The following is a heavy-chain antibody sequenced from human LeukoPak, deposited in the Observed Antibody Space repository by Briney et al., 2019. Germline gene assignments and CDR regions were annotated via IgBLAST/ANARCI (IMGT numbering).Heavy chain of an antibody. CDR2: ISAYNGNT. J-gene: IGHJ3*02. CDR1: GYTFTSYG. CDR3: ARDPHEGIAAADAFDI. Sequence: GASAKVSCKASGYTFTSYGISWVRQAPGQGLEWMGWISAYNGNTNYAQKLQGRVTMTTDTSTSTAYMELRSLRSDDTAVYYCARDPHEGIAAADAFDIWGQGTMVTVSS. V-gene: IGHV1-18*01. D-gene: IGHD6-13*01.